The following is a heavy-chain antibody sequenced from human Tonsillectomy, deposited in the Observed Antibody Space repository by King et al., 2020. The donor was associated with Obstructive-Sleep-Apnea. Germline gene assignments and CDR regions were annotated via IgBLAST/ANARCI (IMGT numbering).Heavy chain of an antibody. D-gene: IGHD5-12*01. CDR1: GSSISNYY. V-gene: IGHV4-59*08. Sequence: VQLQESGPGLVKPSKTLSLTCTVSGSSISNYYWSWIRQPPGKGLEWIGYMYYSGNTNFNPSLKSRVTISADTSKIQFSLRLTSVTAADTAVYYCARHRGVEDYGGYGDYFNYWGQGTLVTVSS. J-gene: IGHJ4*02. CDR2: MYYSGNT. CDR3: ARHRGVEDYGGYGDYFNY.